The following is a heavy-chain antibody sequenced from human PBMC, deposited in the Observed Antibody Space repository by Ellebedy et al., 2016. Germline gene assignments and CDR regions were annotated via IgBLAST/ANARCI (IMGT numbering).Heavy chain of an antibody. D-gene: IGHD3-22*01. Sequence: GESLKISXAASGFHFTNYPMSWVRQSPGRGLEWVSTISGTGTSTFYADPVRGRFTISRDNSKNAVFLQMQRLRADDTAVYYCAKTYASGWGDYWGQGARVTVSS. CDR2: ISGTGTST. J-gene: IGHJ4*02. CDR1: GFHFTNYP. V-gene: IGHV3-23*01. CDR3: AKTYASGWGDY.